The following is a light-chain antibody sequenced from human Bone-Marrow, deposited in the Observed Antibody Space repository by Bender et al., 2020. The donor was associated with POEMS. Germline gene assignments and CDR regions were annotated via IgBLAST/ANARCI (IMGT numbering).Light chain of an antibody. CDR2: EIN. J-gene: IGLJ3*02. CDR1: SNDVGSYQL. CDR3: CSYAGSSIWV. Sequence: QSALTQPASVSGSPGQSITISCTGTSNDVGSYQLVSWYQLHPGKAPKVLIYEINKRPSGISTRFSGSKSGNTASLTISGLQAEDEAEFYCCSYAGSSIWVFGGGTKLTVL. V-gene: IGLV2-23*02.